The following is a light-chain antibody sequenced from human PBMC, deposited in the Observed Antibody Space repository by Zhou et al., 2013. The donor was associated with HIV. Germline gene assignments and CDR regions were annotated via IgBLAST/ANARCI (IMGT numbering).Light chain of an antibody. J-gene: IGKJ2*01. Sequence: DIHMTQSPSSVSASVGDRVTINCRASQDISTWLAWFQQKPGKAPTLLIYGASILQRGVPSRFSGSGSGMDFTLTITDLQPEDFATYYCQETDAFPPFTFGQGT. CDR3: QETDAFPPFT. V-gene: IGKV1-12*01. CDR2: GAS. CDR1: QDISTW.